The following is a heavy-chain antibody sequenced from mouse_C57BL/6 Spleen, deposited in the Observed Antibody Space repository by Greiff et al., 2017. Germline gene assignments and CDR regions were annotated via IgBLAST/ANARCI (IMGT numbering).Heavy chain of an antibody. CDR1: GYTFTSYW. D-gene: IGHD2-4*01. CDR2: IYPSDSET. V-gene: IGHV1-61*01. Sequence: QVQLQQPGAELVRPGSSVKLSCKASGYTFTSYWMDWVKQRPGQGLEWIGNIYPSDSETHYNQKFKDKATLTVDKSSSTAYMQLSSLTSEDSAVYYCAILHYDYDEPYAMDYWGQGTSVTVSS. CDR3: AILHYDYDEPYAMDY. J-gene: IGHJ4*01.